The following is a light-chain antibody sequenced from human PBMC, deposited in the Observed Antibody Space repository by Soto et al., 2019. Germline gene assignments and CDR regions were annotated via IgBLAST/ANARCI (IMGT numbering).Light chain of an antibody. J-gene: IGLJ3*02. CDR3: GTWDSSLSAEV. CDR1: SSNIGNNY. Sequence: QSVLTQPPSVSAAPGQKVTISCSGSSSNIGNNYVSWYQHFPGTAPKLLIYDNNKRPSEIPDRFSGSKSGTSATLGITGLQTGDEADYYCGTWDSSLSAEVFGGGTKLTVL. CDR2: DNN. V-gene: IGLV1-51*01.